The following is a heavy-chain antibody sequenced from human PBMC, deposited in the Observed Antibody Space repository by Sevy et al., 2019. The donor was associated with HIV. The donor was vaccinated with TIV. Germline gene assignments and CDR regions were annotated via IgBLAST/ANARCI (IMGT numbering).Heavy chain of an antibody. CDR1: GFTFSSYS. D-gene: IGHD6-13*01. Sequence: GGSLRLSCAASGFTFSSYSMNWVRQAPGKGLEWVSSISSSSSYIYYADSVKGRFTISRDNAKNSLYLQMNSLRAEDTAVYYCARDLTRCSSSWYMGYWGQGTLVTVSS. CDR2: ISSSSSYI. J-gene: IGHJ4*02. CDR3: ARDLTRCSSSWYMGY. V-gene: IGHV3-21*01.